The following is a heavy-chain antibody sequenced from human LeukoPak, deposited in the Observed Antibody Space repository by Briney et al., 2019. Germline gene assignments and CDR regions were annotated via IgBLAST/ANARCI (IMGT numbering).Heavy chain of an antibody. CDR3: ARLGRGQAAGNYYYYYYMAV. D-gene: IGHD6-13*01. CDR2: INHSGST. CDR1: GGSFSGYY. V-gene: IGHV4-34*01. Sequence: SETLSLTCAVYGGSFSGYYWSWIRQPPGKGLEWIGEINHSGSTNYNPSLKSRVTISVDTSKNQFSLKLSSVTAADTAVYYCARLGRGQAAGNYYYYYYMAVWAKGPRSPSP. J-gene: IGHJ6*03.